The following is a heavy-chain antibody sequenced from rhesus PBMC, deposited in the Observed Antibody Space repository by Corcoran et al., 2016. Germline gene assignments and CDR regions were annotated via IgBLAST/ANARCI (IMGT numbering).Heavy chain of an antibody. CDR1: GGSISSNY. D-gene: IGHD4-29*01. Sequence: QLQLQESGPGLVKPSATLSLTCAVSGGSISSNYWTWIRPATGKGREWIGRSQGSGRSTDDNTDLKSRVTMSTDTDKNQVSLKRTAVTAGDTAVYYWARWGTTVASLDYWGLGVLVTVSS. V-gene: IGHV4-160*01. CDR3: ARWGTTVASLDY. CDR2: SQGSGRST. J-gene: IGHJ4*01.